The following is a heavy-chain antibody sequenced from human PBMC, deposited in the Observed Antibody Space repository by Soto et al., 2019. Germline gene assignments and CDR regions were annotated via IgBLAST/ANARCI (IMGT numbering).Heavy chain of an antibody. CDR3: ARDPNYCSSTSCYERPKNWFDP. Sequence: ASVKVSFKASGYTFTSYGISWVRQAPGQGLEWMGWISAYNGNTNYAQKLQGRVTMTTDTSTSTAYMELRSLRSDDTAVYYCARDPNYCSSTSCYERPKNWFDPWGQGTLVTVSS. CDR2: ISAYNGNT. J-gene: IGHJ5*02. D-gene: IGHD2-2*01. CDR1: GYTFTSYG. V-gene: IGHV1-18*01.